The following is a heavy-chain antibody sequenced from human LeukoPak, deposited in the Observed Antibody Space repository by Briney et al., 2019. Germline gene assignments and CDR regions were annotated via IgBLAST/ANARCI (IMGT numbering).Heavy chain of an antibody. CDR1: GFTFSSYA. Sequence: GGSLRLSCAASGFTFSSYAMSWVRQAPGKGLEWVSAISGSGGSTYYADSAKGRFTISRDNSKNTLYLQMNSLRDEDTAVYYCAKNLWFGEYNDYWGQGTLVTVSS. CDR3: AKNLWFGEYNDY. CDR2: ISGSGGST. V-gene: IGHV3-23*01. J-gene: IGHJ4*02. D-gene: IGHD3-10*01.